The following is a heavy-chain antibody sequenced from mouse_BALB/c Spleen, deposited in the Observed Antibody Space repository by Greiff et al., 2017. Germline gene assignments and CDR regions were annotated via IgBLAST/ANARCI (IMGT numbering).Heavy chain of an antibody. V-gene: IGHV5-9-4*01. CDR2: ISSGGSYT. Sequence: EVQRVESGGGLVKPGGSLKLSCAASGFTFSSYAMSWVRQSPEKRLEWVAEISSGGSYTYYPDTVTGRFTISRDNAKNTLYLEMSSLRSEDTAMYYCARDQNYGSSYGYFDYWGQGTTLTVSS. CDR3: ARDQNYGSSYGYFDY. D-gene: IGHD1-1*01. J-gene: IGHJ2*01. CDR1: GFTFSSYA.